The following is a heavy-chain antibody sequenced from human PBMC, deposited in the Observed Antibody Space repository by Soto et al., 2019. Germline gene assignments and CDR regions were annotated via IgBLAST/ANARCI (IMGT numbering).Heavy chain of an antibody. Sequence: GGSLRLSCAASGLTFSNVWMTWVRQAPGKGLEWVGRIKSKSDGETADVAAPVKGRFTISRDDSKNTVFLEMNSLKSEDTALYYCAITAMINRDSSTTFHYWG. CDR1: GLTFSNVW. CDR2: IKSKSDGETA. CDR3: AITAMINRDSSTTFHY. V-gene: IGHV3-15*01. J-gene: IGHJ4*01. D-gene: IGHD5-18*01.